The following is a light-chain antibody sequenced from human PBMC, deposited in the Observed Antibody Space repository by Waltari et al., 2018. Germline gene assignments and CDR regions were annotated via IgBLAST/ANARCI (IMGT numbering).Light chain of an antibody. Sequence: EIVLTQSPGTLSLSPGERATLSCRASQSVGRSLAWYQHKPGQAPRLPIYGASIRATDIPDRFSGGGSGTDFSLTISRLESEDFAAYHCQHYVSLPVTFGQGTKVEIK. J-gene: IGKJ1*01. CDR3: QHYVSLPVT. CDR2: GAS. V-gene: IGKV3-20*01. CDR1: QSVGRS.